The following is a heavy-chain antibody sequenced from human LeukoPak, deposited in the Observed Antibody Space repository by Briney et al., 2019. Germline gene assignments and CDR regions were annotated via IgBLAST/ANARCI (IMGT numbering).Heavy chain of an antibody. Sequence: ASVKVSCKASGYTFTGQHIHWVRQAPGQGLEWMGWIHSNSGGTNYAQKFQGRVTMTRDTSISTAYMELSRLRSDDTAVYYCARDCGGWYRPQFDFWGQGTLVTVSS. J-gene: IGHJ4*02. CDR2: IHSNSGGT. D-gene: IGHD6-19*01. V-gene: IGHV1-2*02. CDR1: GYTFTGQH. CDR3: ARDCGGWYRPQFDF.